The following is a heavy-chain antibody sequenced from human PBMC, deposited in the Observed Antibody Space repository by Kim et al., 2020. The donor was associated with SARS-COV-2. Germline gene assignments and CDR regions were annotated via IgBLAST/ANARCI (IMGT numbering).Heavy chain of an antibody. CDR1: GGSFSGYY. CDR2: INHSGST. V-gene: IGHV4-34*01. CDR3: AATFNYYGSGSYYKHFDY. D-gene: IGHD3-10*01. Sequence: SETLSLTCAVYGGSFSGYYWSWIRQPPGKGLEWIGEINHSGSTNYNPSLKSRVTISVDTSKNQFSLKLSSVTAADTAVYYCAATFNYYGSGSYYKHFDYWGQGTLVTVSS. J-gene: IGHJ4*02.